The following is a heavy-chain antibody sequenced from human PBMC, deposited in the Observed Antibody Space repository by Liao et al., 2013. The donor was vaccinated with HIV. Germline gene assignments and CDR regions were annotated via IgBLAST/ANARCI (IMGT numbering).Heavy chain of an antibody. D-gene: IGHD3-3*01. CDR3: ARGRWSGYQRGLLPFQH. CDR2: IYTGMSTTGTT. V-gene: IGHV4-61*02. CDR1: GGSISSGSYY. J-gene: IGHJ1*01. Sequence: QVQLQESGPGLVKPSQTLSLTCTVSGGSISSGSYYWSWIRQPAGKGLEWIGRIYTGMSTTGTTNYNPSLKSRVSISADTSSNHVSLKLTSVTAADTAVYYCARGRWSGYQRGLLPFQHWGQGTRGHRLL.